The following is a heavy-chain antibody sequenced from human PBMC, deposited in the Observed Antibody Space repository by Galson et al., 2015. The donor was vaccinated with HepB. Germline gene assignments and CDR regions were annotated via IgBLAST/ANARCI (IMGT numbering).Heavy chain of an antibody. V-gene: IGHV3-74*01. CDR3: ARDPPNTGDYYFDD. Sequence: SLRLSCAASGFTFSSSWMHWARQDPGKGLVWVSGINSDGSNTKYADSVKGRFTISRDNARNTLSLQMNNLRVEDTAVYYCARDPPNTGDYYFDDWGQGSLVTASS. CDR2: INSDGSNT. CDR1: GFTFSSSW. J-gene: IGHJ4*02. D-gene: IGHD7-27*01.